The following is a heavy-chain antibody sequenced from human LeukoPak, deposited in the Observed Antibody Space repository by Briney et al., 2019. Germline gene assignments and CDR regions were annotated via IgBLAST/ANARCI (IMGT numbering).Heavy chain of an antibody. CDR1: GGSFSGYY. D-gene: IGHD6-6*01. CDR3: ARVRPIAARRGGLEY. V-gene: IGHV4-34*01. Sequence: SETLSLTCAVYGGSFSGYYWSWIRQPPGKGLEWIGEINHSGSTNYNPSLKSRVTISVDTSKNQFSLKLSSVTAADTAVYYCARVRPIAARRGGLEYWGQGTLVTVSS. J-gene: IGHJ4*02. CDR2: INHSGST.